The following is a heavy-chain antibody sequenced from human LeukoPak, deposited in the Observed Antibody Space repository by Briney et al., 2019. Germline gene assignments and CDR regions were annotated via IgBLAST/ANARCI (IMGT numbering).Heavy chain of an antibody. CDR2: IKQDGSEK. CDR1: GFTLSSYW. J-gene: IGHJ5*02. Sequence: GGSLRLSCAASGFTLSSYWMSWVRQAPGKGLEWVANIKQDGSEKYYVGSVKGRFTISRDNAKNSLYLQMNSLRAEDTAVYYCARDPYSSGWYGNENYYWFDPWGQGTLVTVSS. D-gene: IGHD6-19*01. CDR3: ARDPYSSGWYGNENYYWFDP. V-gene: IGHV3-7*01.